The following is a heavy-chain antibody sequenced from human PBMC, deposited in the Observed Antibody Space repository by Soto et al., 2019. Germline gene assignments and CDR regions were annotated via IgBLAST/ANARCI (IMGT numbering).Heavy chain of an antibody. CDR3: ARDRDDYGSGNYYNRIDF. D-gene: IGHD3-10*01. CDR2: IIPIFGTP. CDR1: GGIFSTYA. Sequence: QVQLVQSGAEVKKPGSSVKVSCKASGGIFSTYAISWLRQAPGQGLEWMGGIIPIFGTPNYAQRFQGRDTITADESTSTAYIELSRLRSDDTAVYYCARDRDDYGSGNYYNRIDFWGQGTLVTVSS. J-gene: IGHJ4*02. V-gene: IGHV1-69*01.